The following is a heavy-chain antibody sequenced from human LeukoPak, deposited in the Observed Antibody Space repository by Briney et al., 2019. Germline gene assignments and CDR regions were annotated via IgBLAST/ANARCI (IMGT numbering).Heavy chain of an antibody. V-gene: IGHV3-66*01. D-gene: IGHD3-3*01. J-gene: IGHJ5*02. CDR3: AGRGFTIFGVVIEGRYNWFDP. CDR2: IHSGGSP. CDR1: GFTVSSNY. Sequence: GGSLRLSCAASGFTVSSNYMSWVRQAPGKGLEWVSVIHSGGSPYYADSVKGRFTISRDNSKNTLYLQMNSLRAEDTAVYYCAGRGFTIFGVVIEGRYNWFDPWGQGTLVTVSS.